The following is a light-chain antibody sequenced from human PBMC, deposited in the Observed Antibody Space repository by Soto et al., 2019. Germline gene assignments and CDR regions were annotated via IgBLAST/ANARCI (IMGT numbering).Light chain of an antibody. CDR2: STN. J-gene: IGLJ3*02. CDR3: LLYMRTGMV. CDR1: SGSVSTSYY. Sequence: TVVTQEPSFSVSPGGTVTLTCGLSSGSVSTSYYPSWYQQTPGQAPRTLIYSTNTRSSGVPDRFSGSILGNKAALTITGAQADDESDYYCLLYMRTGMVFGGGTKLTVL. V-gene: IGLV8-61*01.